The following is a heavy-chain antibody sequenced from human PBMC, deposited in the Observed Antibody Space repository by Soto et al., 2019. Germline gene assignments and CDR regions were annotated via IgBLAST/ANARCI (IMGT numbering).Heavy chain of an antibody. Sequence: SETLSLTCTVSGGSISSYYWSWIRQPPGKGLEWIGYIYYSGSTNYNPSLKSRVTISVDTSKNQFSLKLSSVTAADTAVYYCARGTSRRGWHGYWGQGTLVTVSS. V-gene: IGHV4-59*01. CDR2: IYYSGST. D-gene: IGHD6-19*01. CDR3: ARGTSRRGWHGY. CDR1: GGSISSYY. J-gene: IGHJ4*02.